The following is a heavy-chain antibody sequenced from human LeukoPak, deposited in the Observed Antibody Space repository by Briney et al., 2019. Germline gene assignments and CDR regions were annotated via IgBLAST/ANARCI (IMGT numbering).Heavy chain of an antibody. V-gene: IGHV3-53*01. Sequence: PGGSPRLSCAASGFTVSSTHMVWVRQAPGKGLEWVSVIYTGGNSYYAGFVQGRFIISRDISKNTLYLQMNSLRAEDSALYYCARGGRGSAAVVAPRSFDIWGQGTMVTVSS. CDR1: GFTVSSTH. CDR2: IYTGGNS. J-gene: IGHJ3*02. CDR3: ARGGRGSAAVVAPRSFDI. D-gene: IGHD3-22*01.